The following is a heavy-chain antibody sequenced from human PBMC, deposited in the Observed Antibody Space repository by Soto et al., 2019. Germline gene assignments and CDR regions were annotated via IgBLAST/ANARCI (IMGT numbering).Heavy chain of an antibody. V-gene: IGHV4-59*02. CDR2: TYHSGTT. D-gene: IGHD2-15*01. J-gene: IGHJ3*02. Sequence: QVQLQESGPGLVKPSETLSLTCTVSGGSVRAHYWTWIRQPPGKDLEWIGYTYHSGTTDYNPSLKSRATMAVDTAKNQFSLNLNSVTAADTDVYSCATGSASSTSEAFDIWGQGTMVSVSS. CDR1: GGSVRAHY. CDR3: ATGSASSTSEAFDI.